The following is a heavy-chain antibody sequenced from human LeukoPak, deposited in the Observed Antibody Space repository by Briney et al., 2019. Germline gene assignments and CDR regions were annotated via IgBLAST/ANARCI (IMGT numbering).Heavy chain of an antibody. CDR2: MNIDGSEK. J-gene: IGHJ4*02. Sequence: GGSLRLSSAASGFTFSNYWMGWVRQAPGKRPEWVANMNIDGSEKYYADSVKGRFSISRDNARNSVYLQMASLRVEDTAVYYCARDLVEWELLLDYWGQGTLVTVSS. CDR1: GFTFSNYW. D-gene: IGHD1-26*01. V-gene: IGHV3-7*01. CDR3: ARDLVEWELLLDY.